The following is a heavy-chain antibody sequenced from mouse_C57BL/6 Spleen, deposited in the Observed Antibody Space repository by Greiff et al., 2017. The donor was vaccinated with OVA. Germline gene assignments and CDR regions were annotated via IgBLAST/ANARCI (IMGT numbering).Heavy chain of an antibody. J-gene: IGHJ2*01. CDR1: GFTFSDYG. CDR2: ISSGSSTI. CDR3: ARDYDYALDY. Sequence: EVKLVESGGGLVKPGGSLKLSCAASGFTFSDYGMHWVRQAPEKGLEWVAYISSGSSTIYYADTVKGRFTISRDNAKNTLFLQMTSLRSEDTAMYYCARDYDYALDYGGQGTTLTVSS. V-gene: IGHV5-17*01. D-gene: IGHD2-4*01.